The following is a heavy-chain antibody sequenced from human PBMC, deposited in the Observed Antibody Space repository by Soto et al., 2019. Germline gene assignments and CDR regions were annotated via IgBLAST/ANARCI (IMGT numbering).Heavy chain of an antibody. CDR2: TRNKANSYTT. D-gene: IGHD2-8*01. Sequence: EVQLVESGGGLVQPGGSLRLSCAASGFTFSDHYMDWVRQAPGKGLEWVGRTRNKANSYTTEYAASVKGRFTISRDDSKNSLYLQMNSLKTEDSAVYYCAREIAPNDYYSYMDVWGKVTTVTVSS. V-gene: IGHV3-72*01. CDR3: AREIAPNDYYSYMDV. J-gene: IGHJ6*03. CDR1: GFTFSDHY.